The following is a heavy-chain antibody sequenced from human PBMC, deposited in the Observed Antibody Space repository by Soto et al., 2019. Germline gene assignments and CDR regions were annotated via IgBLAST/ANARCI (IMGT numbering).Heavy chain of an antibody. CDR1: GFTFNSYG. D-gene: IGHD3-10*01. J-gene: IGHJ4*02. CDR3: AKDGGRGVGEIVTPI. V-gene: IGHV3-30*18. Sequence: GGSLRLSCAASGFTFNSYGMHWVRQAPGKGLEWVAVISYEGRNQFYADSVKGRFTISRDNSKNTLYLQMNSLGTEDTAVYYCAKDGGRGVGEIVTPIWGLGTLVTVSS. CDR2: ISYEGRNQ.